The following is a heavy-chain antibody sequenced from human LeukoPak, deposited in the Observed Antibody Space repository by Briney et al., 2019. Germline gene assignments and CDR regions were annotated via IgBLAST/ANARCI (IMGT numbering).Heavy chain of an antibody. D-gene: IGHD2-21*02. Sequence: KPSETLSLTCAVYGGSFSGYYWSWIRQPPGKGLEWIGEINHSGSTNYNPSLKSRVTISVDTSKNQFSLKLSSVTAADTAVYYCARHSVDGCGGDCYPDPWGQGTLVTVSS. CDR2: INHSGST. CDR3: ARHSVDGCGGDCYPDP. V-gene: IGHV4-34*01. CDR1: GGSFSGYY. J-gene: IGHJ5*02.